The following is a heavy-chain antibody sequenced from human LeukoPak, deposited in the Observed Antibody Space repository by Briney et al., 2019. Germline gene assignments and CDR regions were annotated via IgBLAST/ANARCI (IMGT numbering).Heavy chain of an antibody. Sequence: VASVKVSCKASGYTFTGYYMHWVRQAPGQGLEWMRWIKPNNGGTNYAQKFQGRVTMTRDTSISTAYMELSRLRSDDTAVYYCARARGDIVVVPAAIWFDPWGQGTLVTVSS. CDR3: ARARGDIVVVPAAIWFDP. J-gene: IGHJ5*02. D-gene: IGHD2-2*01. CDR2: IKPNNGGT. V-gene: IGHV1-2*02. CDR1: GYTFTGYY.